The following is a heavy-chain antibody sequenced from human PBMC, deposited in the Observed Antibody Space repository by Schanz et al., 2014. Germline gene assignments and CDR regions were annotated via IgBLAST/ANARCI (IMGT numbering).Heavy chain of an antibody. J-gene: IGHJ1*01. CDR3: ATGRAASNFGSEYFLY. Sequence: QVQLVESGGGVVQPGRSLRLSCAASRFTFSSYTMHWVRQAPGKGLEWVALISYDGSNKYYADSVKGRFAISRENSKKTMFLQMSSLRPEDTAVYYCATGRAASNFGSEYFLYWGQGTLVTVSS. CDR1: RFTFSSYT. CDR2: ISYDGSNK. D-gene: IGHD6-13*01. V-gene: IGHV3-30*09.